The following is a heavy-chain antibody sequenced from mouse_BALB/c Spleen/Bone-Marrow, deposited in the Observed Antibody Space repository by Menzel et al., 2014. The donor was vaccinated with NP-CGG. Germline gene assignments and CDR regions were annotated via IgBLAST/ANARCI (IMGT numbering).Heavy chain of an antibody. Sequence: VHVRQSGAELVKPGASVKLSCTASGFNIKDTYIHWVKQRPEQGLEWIGRIDPANGNTKYDPKFQGKTTITTDTSSNTAYLQLSGLTSEDTAVYYCASYYYGRSSFACWGQGTLVTVSA. CDR2: IDPANGNT. CDR1: GFNIKDTY. CDR3: ASYYYGRSSFAC. D-gene: IGHD1-1*01. V-gene: IGHV14-3*02. J-gene: IGHJ3*01.